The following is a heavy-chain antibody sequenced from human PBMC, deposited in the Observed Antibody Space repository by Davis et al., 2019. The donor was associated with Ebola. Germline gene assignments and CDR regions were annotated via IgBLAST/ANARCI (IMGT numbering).Heavy chain of an antibody. V-gene: IGHV4-39*07. CDR1: GGSISSSSYY. J-gene: IGHJ4*02. CDR3: ARAPIVATIWSTDYFDY. D-gene: IGHD5-12*01. CDR2: IYYSGST. Sequence: SETLSLTCTVSGGSISSSSYYWGWIRQPPGKGLEWIGSIYYSGSTYYNPSLTSRVTISVDTSKNQFSLKLSSVTAADTAVYYWARAPIVATIWSTDYFDYWGQGTLVTVSS.